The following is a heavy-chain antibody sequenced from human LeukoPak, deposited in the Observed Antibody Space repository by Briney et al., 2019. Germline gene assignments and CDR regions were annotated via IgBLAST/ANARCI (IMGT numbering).Heavy chain of an antibody. CDR1: GFTFSSYG. D-gene: IGHD3-10*01. J-gene: IGHJ4*02. V-gene: IGHV3-30*02. CDR3: VGSGSYLFDY. CDR2: IRYDGSNK. Sequence: GGSLRLSCAASGFTFSSYGMHWVRQAPGKGLEWVAFIRYDGSNKYYADSVKGRFTISRDNSKNTLYLQMNSLRAEDTAVYYCVGSGSYLFDYWGQGTLVTVSS.